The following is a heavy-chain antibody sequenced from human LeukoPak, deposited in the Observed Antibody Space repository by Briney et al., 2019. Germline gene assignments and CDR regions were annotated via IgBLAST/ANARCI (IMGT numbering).Heavy chain of an antibody. CDR2: INWNGGST. J-gene: IGHJ4*02. V-gene: IGHV3-20*04. CDR3: ARVPLLWFGELSPAFLPSYYFDY. Sequence: GGSLRLSCAASGFTFDDYGMNWVRQAPGKGLEWVSGINWNGGSTGYADSVKGRFTISRDNAKNSLYLQMNSLRAEDTALYYCARVPLLWFGELSPAFLPSYYFDYWGQGTLVTVSS. D-gene: IGHD3-10*01. CDR1: GFTFDDYG.